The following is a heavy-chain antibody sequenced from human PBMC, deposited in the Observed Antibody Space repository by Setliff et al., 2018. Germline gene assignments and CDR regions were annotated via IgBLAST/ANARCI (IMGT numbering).Heavy chain of an antibody. Sequence: ASVKVSCKASGYTFNNYGVAWVRQAPGQGLDWMGWVTIYNGNTKYAQKLQGRVTMTTDTSTSTAYLELRSLTSDDTAVYYCSRLVRYCTSTSCQGASGAEFWGQGTLVTVSS. V-gene: IGHV1-18*01. J-gene: IGHJ4*02. D-gene: IGHD2-2*01. CDR3: SRLVRYCTSTSCQGASGAEF. CDR2: VTIYNGNT. CDR1: GYTFNNYG.